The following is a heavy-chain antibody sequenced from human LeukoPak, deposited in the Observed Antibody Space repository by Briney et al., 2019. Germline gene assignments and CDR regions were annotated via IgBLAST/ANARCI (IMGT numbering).Heavy chain of an antibody. J-gene: IGHJ4*02. CDR1: GFSFSDHW. Sequence: PGGSLGLSCVASGFSFSDHWMNWFRQAPGKGVEWVATIKKDGSEQYYVDSMKGRLTISRDNAKNSVYLQIHSLRAEDTAVYYCARDLGWLQSDYWGQGTLVTVSS. CDR3: ARDLGWLQSDY. D-gene: IGHD5-24*01. V-gene: IGHV3-7*01. CDR2: IKKDGSEQ.